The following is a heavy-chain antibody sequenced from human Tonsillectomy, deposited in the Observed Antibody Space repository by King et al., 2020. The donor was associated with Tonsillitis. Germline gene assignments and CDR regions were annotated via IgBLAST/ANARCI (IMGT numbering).Heavy chain of an antibody. CDR3: ARDPTGGWFGAELNFFDY. V-gene: IGHV3-30*02. CDR2: IRYDGSKK. Sequence: VQLVESGGGVVQPGGSLRLSCAASGVTFSSYGMHWVRQAPGKGLEWVTFIRYDGSKKYYADSVKGRFTISRDNSKNTVYLEMHSLRAEDTAVYYCARDPTGGWFGAELNFFDYWGEGPLVTVSS. D-gene: IGHD3-16*01. CDR1: GVTFSSYG. J-gene: IGHJ4*01.